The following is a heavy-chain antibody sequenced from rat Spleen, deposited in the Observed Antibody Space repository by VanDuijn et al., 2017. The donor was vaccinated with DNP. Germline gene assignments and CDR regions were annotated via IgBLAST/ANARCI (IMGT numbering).Heavy chain of an antibody. CDR3: ARPDY. CDR2: ISYDGSST. CDR1: GFIFRNYY. V-gene: IGHV5-7*01. Sequence: EVQVVESGGGLVQPGRSTRLSCAASGFIFRNYYMAWVRQAPTKGLEWVASISYDGSSTYYRDSVKGRFTISRDNAKSILYLQMDSLRSEDTATYYCARPDYWGQGVMVTVTS. J-gene: IGHJ2*01.